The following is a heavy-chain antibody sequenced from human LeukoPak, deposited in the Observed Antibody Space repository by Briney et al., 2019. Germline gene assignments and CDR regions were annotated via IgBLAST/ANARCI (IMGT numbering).Heavy chain of an antibody. D-gene: IGHD3-10*01. CDR2: ISGSGGST. Sequence: GGSLRLSCAASGFTFSSYGMSWVRQAPGKGLEWVSAISGSGGSTYYADSVKGRFTISRDNSKNTLYLQMNSLRAEDTAVYYCAKDWGKQLFGWFGELSNAFDIWGQGTMVTVSS. V-gene: IGHV3-23*01. CDR3: AKDWGKQLFGWFGELSNAFDI. J-gene: IGHJ3*02. CDR1: GFTFSSYG.